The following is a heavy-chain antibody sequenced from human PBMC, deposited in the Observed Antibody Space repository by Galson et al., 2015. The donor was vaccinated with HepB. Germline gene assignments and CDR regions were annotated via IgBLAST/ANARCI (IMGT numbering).Heavy chain of an antibody. J-gene: IGHJ4*02. CDR3: ARDYYDSSGYYMVFDY. D-gene: IGHD3-22*01. V-gene: IGHV7-4-1*02. Sequence: SVKVSCKASGYTFTSYAVNWVRQAPGQGLEWMGWINTNTGNPTYAQGFTGRFVFSLDTSVSTAYLQISSLKAEDTAVYYCARDYYDSSGYYMVFDYWGQGTLVTVSS. CDR1: GYTFTSYA. CDR2: INTNTGNP.